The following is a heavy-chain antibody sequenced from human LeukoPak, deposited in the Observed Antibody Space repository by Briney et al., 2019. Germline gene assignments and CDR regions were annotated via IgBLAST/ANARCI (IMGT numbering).Heavy chain of an antibody. CDR2: INSDGSST. J-gene: IGHJ3*02. Sequence: GGSLRLSCEASGFAFSTWMHWVRQAPGKGLVWVSRINSDGSSTSYADSVKGRFTISRDNAKNTLYLQMNSLRAEDTAVYYCARDSVVVIKGGFDAFDIWGQGTMVTVSS. CDR3: ARDSVVVIKGGFDAFDI. D-gene: IGHD3-22*01. CDR1: GFAFSTW. V-gene: IGHV3-74*01.